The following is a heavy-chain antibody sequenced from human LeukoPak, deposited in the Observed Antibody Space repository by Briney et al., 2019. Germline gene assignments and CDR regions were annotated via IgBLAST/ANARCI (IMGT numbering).Heavy chain of an antibody. J-gene: IGHJ4*02. Sequence: GGSLRLSCAASGFTFRSYEMNWVRQAPGKGLGWVSYISSSGNTIYYADSVKGRFTISRDNAKNSLYLQMNSLRAEDTAVYYCARDYDLDYWGQGTLVTVSS. D-gene: IGHD3-3*01. CDR2: ISSSGNTI. CDR1: GFTFRSYE. CDR3: ARDYDLDY. V-gene: IGHV3-48*03.